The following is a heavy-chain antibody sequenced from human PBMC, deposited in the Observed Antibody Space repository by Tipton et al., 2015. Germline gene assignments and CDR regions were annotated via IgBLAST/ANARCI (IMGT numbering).Heavy chain of an antibody. V-gene: IGHV4-59*02. CDR1: GGSVSRYY. CDR3: ARGHYVSRMDV. J-gene: IGHJ6*02. Sequence: TLSLTCTVSGGSVSRYYWSWIRQPPGKGLEWIGYIYYSGSTNYNPSLKSRVTVLLDTSKTQFSLSLTSVTAADTAVYYCARGHYVSRMDVWGQGTTVTVSS. CDR2: IYYSGST. D-gene: IGHD3-10*01.